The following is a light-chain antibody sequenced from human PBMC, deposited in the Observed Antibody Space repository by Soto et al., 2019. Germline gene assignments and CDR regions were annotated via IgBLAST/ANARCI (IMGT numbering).Light chain of an antibody. CDR1: SSNIGAGYD. CDR2: GNS. J-gene: IGLJ2*01. Sequence: QSVLTQPPSVSGAPGQRVTISRTGSSSNIGAGYDVHWYQQLPGTAPKLLIYGNSNRPSGVPDRFSGSKSGTSASLAITGLQAEAEADYYCQSYDSSLSGVVFGGGTKLTVL. V-gene: IGLV1-40*01. CDR3: QSYDSSLSGVV.